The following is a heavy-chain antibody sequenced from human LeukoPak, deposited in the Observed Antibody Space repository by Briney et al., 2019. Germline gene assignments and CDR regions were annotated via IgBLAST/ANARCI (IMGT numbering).Heavy chain of an antibody. D-gene: IGHD5-18*01. Sequence: SETLSLTCAVYGGSFSGYYWSWIPQPPGKGLEWIGEINHSGSTNYNPSLKSRVTISVDTSKNQFSLKLSSVTAADTAVYYCARDGRYSYAPYNWFDPWGQGTLVTVSS. CDR3: ARDGRYSYAPYNWFDP. V-gene: IGHV4-34*01. CDR2: INHSGST. CDR1: GGSFSGYY. J-gene: IGHJ5*02.